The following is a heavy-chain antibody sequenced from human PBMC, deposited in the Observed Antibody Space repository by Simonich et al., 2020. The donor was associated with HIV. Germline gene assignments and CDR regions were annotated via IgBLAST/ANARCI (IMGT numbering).Heavy chain of an antibody. J-gene: IGHJ5*02. Sequence: QVQLVQSGAEVKKPGASVKVSCKASSYTFTSYGINWVRQAPGQGLEWMGVISAEKGNTNYAQKFQGRVTMTTDTSTSTAYMELRSLRSDDTAVYYCARGTYNGYDWNWFDPWGQGTLVIVSS. V-gene: IGHV1-18*01. CDR3: ARGTYNGYDWNWFDP. CDR2: ISAEKGNT. CDR1: SYTFTSYG. D-gene: IGHD5-12*01.